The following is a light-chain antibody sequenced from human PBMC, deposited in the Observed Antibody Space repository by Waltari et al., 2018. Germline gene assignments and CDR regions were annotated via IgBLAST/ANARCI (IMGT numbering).Light chain of an antibody. CDR1: QSVTNW. CDR3: QQYSGYSRT. V-gene: IGKV1-5*03. J-gene: IGKJ1*01. Sequence: DIQMTQSPSTLSASVGDRVTITCRASQSVTNWLAWYQQRPGEAPKVLIYKGSNLESGVPSRFSGSRYGTDFTLTISSLQPDDFATYYCQQYSGYSRTFGQGTKVEIK. CDR2: KGS.